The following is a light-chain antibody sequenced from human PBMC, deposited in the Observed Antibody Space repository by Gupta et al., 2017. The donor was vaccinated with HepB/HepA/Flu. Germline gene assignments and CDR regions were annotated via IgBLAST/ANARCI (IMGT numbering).Light chain of an antibody. CDR1: QSVNTY. Sequence: IVLTQSPATLSVSPGGTATLSCRASQSVNTYLAWYQQKLGQAPRLLIYDASTRATGVPARFSGSGSGTDFTLTISSLEPEDFAVYYCQERDNWLSFGGGTRVEIK. J-gene: IGKJ4*01. V-gene: IGKV3-11*01. CDR2: DAS. CDR3: QERDNWLS.